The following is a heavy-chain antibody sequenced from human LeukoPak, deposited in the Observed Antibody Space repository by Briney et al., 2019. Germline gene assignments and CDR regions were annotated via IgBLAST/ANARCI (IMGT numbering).Heavy chain of an antibody. D-gene: IGHD3-22*01. CDR1: GGSISSYY. Sequence: SETLSLTCTVSGGSISSYYWSWTRQPAGKGLEWIGRIYTSGSTNYNPSLKSRVTMSVDTSKNQFSLKLSSVTAADTAVYYCARDREYYDSSGFRFDPWGQGTLVTVSS. CDR2: IYTSGST. J-gene: IGHJ5*02. V-gene: IGHV4-4*07. CDR3: ARDREYYDSSGFRFDP.